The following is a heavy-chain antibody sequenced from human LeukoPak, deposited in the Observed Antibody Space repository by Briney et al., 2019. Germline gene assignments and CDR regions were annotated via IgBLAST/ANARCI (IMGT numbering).Heavy chain of an antibody. CDR1: GFTFSSYN. V-gene: IGHV3-21*01. CDR3: ARIIGDRGGFDY. D-gene: IGHD2-21*02. J-gene: IGHJ4*02. Sequence: GGSLRLSXAASGFTFSSYNINWVRQAPGKGLEWVSYISSSSSNIYYADSVKGRFTISRDNAKNSLYLQMNSLRTEDTAVYYCARIIGDRGGFDYWGQGTLVTVSS. CDR2: ISSSSSNI.